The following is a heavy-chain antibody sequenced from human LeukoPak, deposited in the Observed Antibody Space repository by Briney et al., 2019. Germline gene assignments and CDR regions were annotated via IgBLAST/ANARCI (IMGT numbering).Heavy chain of an antibody. D-gene: IGHD3-10*01. CDR2: ISGSGGST. J-gene: IGHJ4*02. Sequence: GGSLRLSCAASGFTFSSYAMSWVRQAPGKGLEWVSAISGSGGSTYYADSVKGRFTISRDNSKNTLYLQMNSLRAEDTAVYYCAKECIVLWFGESIPYYFDYWGQGTLVTVSS. CDR1: GFTFSSYA. V-gene: IGHV3-23*01. CDR3: AKECIVLWFGESIPYYFDY.